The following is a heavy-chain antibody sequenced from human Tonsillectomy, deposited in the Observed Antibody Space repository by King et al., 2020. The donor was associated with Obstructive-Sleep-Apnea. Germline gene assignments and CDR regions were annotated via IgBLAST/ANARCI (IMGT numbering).Heavy chain of an antibody. Sequence: QVQLQESGPGLVKPSQTLSLTCTVSGDSISTYYWSWIRQPPGKGLEWIGYIYYSGSTSYNASLKSRVTISVDTSKNQFSLKLRSVTAANTAVYYCARDLGYSYGIDYWGQGTLVTVSS. J-gene: IGHJ4*02. V-gene: IGHV4-59*01. CDR2: IYYSGST. CDR3: ARDLGYSYGIDY. CDR1: GDSISTYY. D-gene: IGHD5-18*01.